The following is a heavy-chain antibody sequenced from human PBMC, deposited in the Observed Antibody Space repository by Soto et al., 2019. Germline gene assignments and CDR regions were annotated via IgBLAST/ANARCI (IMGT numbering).Heavy chain of an antibody. V-gene: IGHV3-7*01. J-gene: IGHJ2*01. Sequence: SLRLSCAASGFTFSSYWMSWVRQAPGKGLEWVANIKQDGSEKYYVDSVKDRFTISRDNAKNSLYLQMNSLRAEDTAVYYCARVGCSSTSCYLYWYFDLWGRGTLVTVSS. CDR3: ARVGCSSTSCYLYWYFDL. CDR1: GFTFSSYW. D-gene: IGHD2-2*01. CDR2: IKQDGSEK.